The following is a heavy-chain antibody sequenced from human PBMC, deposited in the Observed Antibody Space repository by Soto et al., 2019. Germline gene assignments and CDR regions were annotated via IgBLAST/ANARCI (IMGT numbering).Heavy chain of an antibody. D-gene: IGHD5-12*01. V-gene: IGHV3-30-3*01. CDR2: ISYDGSNI. CDR3: ARVADDSGYGRQSFDP. CDR1: GFTFSSYA. J-gene: IGHJ5*02. Sequence: QVQLVESGGGVVQPGRSLRLSCAASGFTFSSYAMHWVRQAPGKGLEWVSVISYDGSNIYYVDSVRGRFTISRDNSKNTVYLQMNRLRPEDTAVYYCARVADDSGYGRQSFDPWGQGTLVIVSS.